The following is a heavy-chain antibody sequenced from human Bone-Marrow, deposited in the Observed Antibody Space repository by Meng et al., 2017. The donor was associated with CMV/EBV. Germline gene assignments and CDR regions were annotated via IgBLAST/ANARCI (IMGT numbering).Heavy chain of an antibody. CDR3: ASGRWNGYYYNMDV. V-gene: IGHV1-69*05. D-gene: IGHD1-1*01. CDR1: GGIFSSYG. Sequence: SVKVSCKVSGGIFSSYGFNWVRQAPGQGLEWMGGIIPIFGTPHYAQRFQGRVTITTDESSSTAYMQLSSLRSDDTALYYCASGRWNGYYYNMDVWGQGTMVTVYS. CDR2: IIPIFGTP. J-gene: IGHJ6*01.